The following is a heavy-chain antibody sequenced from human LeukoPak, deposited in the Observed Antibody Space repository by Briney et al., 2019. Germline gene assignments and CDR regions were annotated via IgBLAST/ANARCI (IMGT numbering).Heavy chain of an antibody. CDR2: ISSSSSYI. J-gene: IGHJ4*02. V-gene: IGHV3-21*01. Sequence: GSLRLSCAASGFTFSSYSMSWVRQAPGKGLEWVSSISSSSSYIYYADSVKGRFTISRDNAKNSLYLQMNSLRAEDTAVYYCARESFVVVTAQNDYWGQGTLVTVSS. D-gene: IGHD2-21*02. CDR1: GFTFSSYS. CDR3: ARESFVVVTAQNDY.